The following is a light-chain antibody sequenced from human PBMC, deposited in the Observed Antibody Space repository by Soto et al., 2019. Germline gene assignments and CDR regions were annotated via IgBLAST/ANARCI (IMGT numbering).Light chain of an antibody. Sequence: EIVLTQSPATLSLSPGERATLSCRASQSVSSYLAWYQQKPGQAPRLLIYDASNRATCIPARFSGSGSGTDFTLTISSLEPEDFAVYYCQQRSNWPPFFGPGTKVDIK. CDR3: QQRSNWPPF. CDR2: DAS. CDR1: QSVSSY. V-gene: IGKV3-11*01. J-gene: IGKJ3*01.